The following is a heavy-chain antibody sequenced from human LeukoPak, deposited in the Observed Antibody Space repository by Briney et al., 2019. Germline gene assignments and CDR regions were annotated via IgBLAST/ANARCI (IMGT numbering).Heavy chain of an antibody. V-gene: IGHV4-59*01. D-gene: IGHD6-6*01. CDR2: IYYSGST. J-gene: IGHJ4*02. CDR3: ARCLRGDSSSPFDY. CDR1: GGSISSYY. Sequence: SETLCLTCTVPGGSISSYYRSWTRQPPGKRLEWIGYIYYSGSTNYNPSLKSRVTLSVDTSKNQFSLKLSSVTAADTAVYYCARCLRGDSSSPFDYWGQGTLVTVSS.